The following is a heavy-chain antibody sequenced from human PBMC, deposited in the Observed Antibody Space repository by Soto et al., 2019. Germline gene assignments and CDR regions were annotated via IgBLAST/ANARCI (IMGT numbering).Heavy chain of an antibody. CDR1: GGSVSSGSYY. CDR2: IYYSGST. J-gene: IGHJ6*02. CDR3: AKGSRAARGAGMDV. D-gene: IGHD6-6*01. V-gene: IGHV4-61*01. Sequence: QVQLQESGPGLVKPSETLYLTCTVSGGSVSSGSYYWSWIRQPPGKGLEWIGDIYYSGSTNYNPSLKSRVTLSVETSKNQFSLKLSAVTAADTAVYYCAKGSRAARGAGMDVWGQGTTVTVSS.